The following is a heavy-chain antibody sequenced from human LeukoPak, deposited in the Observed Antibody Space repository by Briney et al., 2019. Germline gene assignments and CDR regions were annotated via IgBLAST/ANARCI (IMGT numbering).Heavy chain of an antibody. V-gene: IGHV3-73*01. CDR3: TRHFSSDDFNWFDP. D-gene: IGHD3-10*01. CDR1: GFTFSGSA. CDR2: IRSKANSYAT. Sequence: GGSLRLSCAASGFTFSGSAMHWVRQASGRGLEWVGRIRSKANSYATAYAASVKGRFTISRDDSKNTAYLQMNSLKTEDTAVYYCTRHFSSDDFNWFDPWGQGTLVTVSS. J-gene: IGHJ5*02.